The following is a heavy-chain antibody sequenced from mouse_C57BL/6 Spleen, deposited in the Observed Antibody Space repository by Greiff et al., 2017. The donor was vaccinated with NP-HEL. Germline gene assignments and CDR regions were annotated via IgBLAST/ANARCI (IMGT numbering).Heavy chain of an antibody. CDR2: IDPENGDT. V-gene: IGHV14-4*01. CDR1: GFNIKDDY. D-gene: IGHD1-1*01. CDR3: TTGYDYGSSSYYLDD. J-gene: IGHJ2*01. Sequence: EVQLQQSGAELVRPGASVKLSCTASGFNIKDDYMHWVKQRPEQGLEWIGWIDPENGDTENASKFQGNATITADTSSNKAYLQLSSLTSEDKAVYYCTTGYDYGSSSYYLDDWGQGTTLTVSS.